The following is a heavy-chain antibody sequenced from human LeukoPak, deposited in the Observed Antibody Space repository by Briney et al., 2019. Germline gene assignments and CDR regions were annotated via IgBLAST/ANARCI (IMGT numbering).Heavy chain of an antibody. D-gene: IGHD6-19*01. Sequence: SETLSLTCAVYGGSFSGYYWSWIRQPPGKGLEWIGEINHSGSTNYNPSLKSQVTISVDTSKNQFSLKLCSVTAADTAVYYCARRRGWSFDYWGQGTLVTVSS. CDR2: INHSGST. J-gene: IGHJ4*02. CDR1: GGSFSGYY. CDR3: ARRRGWSFDY. V-gene: IGHV4-34*01.